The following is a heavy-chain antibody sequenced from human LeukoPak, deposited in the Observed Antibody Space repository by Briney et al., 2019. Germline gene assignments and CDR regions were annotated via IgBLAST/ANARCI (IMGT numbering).Heavy chain of an antibody. CDR1: GGSISSYY. V-gene: IGHV4-59*08. CDR2: IYYSGST. CDR3: ARLPLRSHFDY. J-gene: IGHJ4*02. Sequence: SETLSLTCTVSGGSISSYYWSWIRQPPGKGLEWIGYIYYSGSTNYHPSLKSRVTISVDTSKNQFSLKLSSVTAADTAVYYCARLPLRSHFDYWGQGTLVTVSS.